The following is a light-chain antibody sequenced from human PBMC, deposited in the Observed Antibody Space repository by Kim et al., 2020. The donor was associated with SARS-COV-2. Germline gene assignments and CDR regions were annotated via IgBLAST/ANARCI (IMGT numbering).Light chain of an antibody. J-gene: IGKJ1*01. Sequence: ENVLTQSPGTLSLSPGERATLSCRASQSVSSSFLAWYQQKPGQAPRLVIYSASSRASGIPDRFSGSGSGTDFTLTISTLEPEDFAVYYCQQYASSPETFGQGTKVDIK. CDR3: QQYASSPET. V-gene: IGKV3-20*01. CDR2: SAS. CDR1: QSVSSSF.